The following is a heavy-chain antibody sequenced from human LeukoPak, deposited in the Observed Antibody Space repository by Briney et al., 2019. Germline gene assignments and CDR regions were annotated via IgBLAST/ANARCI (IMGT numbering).Heavy chain of an antibody. CDR2: ISSSSSYI. Sequence: GGSLRLSCAASGFTFSSYSMNWVRQVPGKGLEWVSSISSSSSYIYYADSVKGRFTISRDNAKNSLYLQMNSLRAEDTAVYYGARVRVEQWLVELDYWGQGTLVTVSS. D-gene: IGHD6-19*01. CDR3: ARVRVEQWLVELDY. CDR1: GFTFSSYS. J-gene: IGHJ4*02. V-gene: IGHV3-21*01.